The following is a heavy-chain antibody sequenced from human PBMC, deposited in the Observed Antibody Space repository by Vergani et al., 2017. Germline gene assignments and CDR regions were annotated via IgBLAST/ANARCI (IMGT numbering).Heavy chain of an antibody. Sequence: QVQLVQSGAEVKKPGSSVKVSCKASGCTFSSYAISWVRQAPGQGLEWMGRIIPIFGTANYAQKFQGRVTITADESTSTDYMELSSLRSEDTAVYYCARDRNGYYGSGAYYYGMDVWGQGTTVTVSS. V-gene: IGHV1-69*13. CDR1: GCTFSSYA. J-gene: IGHJ6*02. CDR3: ARDRNGYYGSGAYYYGMDV. CDR2: IIPIFGTA. D-gene: IGHD3-10*01.